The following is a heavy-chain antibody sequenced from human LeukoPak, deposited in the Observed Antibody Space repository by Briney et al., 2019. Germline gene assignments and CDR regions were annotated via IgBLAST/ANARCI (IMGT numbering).Heavy chain of an antibody. Sequence: SETLSLTCAVSGGSISSGGYSWSWIRQPPGKGLEWIGRIHTSGSTNYNPSLKSRLTMSVDTTKNHFSLKLNSVTAADTAVYYCARGRGVGATDFDTFDIWGQGTRVTVSS. D-gene: IGHD1-26*01. CDR2: IHTSGST. CDR1: GGSISSGGYS. V-gene: IGHV4-61*02. J-gene: IGHJ3*02. CDR3: ARGRGVGATDFDTFDI.